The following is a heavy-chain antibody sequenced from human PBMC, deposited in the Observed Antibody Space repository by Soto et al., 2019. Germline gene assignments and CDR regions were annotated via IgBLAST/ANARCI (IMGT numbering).Heavy chain of an antibody. V-gene: IGHV3-30*18. CDR3: AKDDLFIDFWSGYPSTPGY. J-gene: IGHJ4*02. D-gene: IGHD3-3*01. CDR2: ISYDGSNK. Sequence: GGSLRLSCAASGFTFSSYGMHWVRQAPGKGLEWVAVISYDGSNKYYADSVKGRFTISRDNSKNTLYLQMNSLRAEDTAVYYCAKDDLFIDFWSGYPSTPGYWGKGTLGPVSS. CDR1: GFTFSSYG.